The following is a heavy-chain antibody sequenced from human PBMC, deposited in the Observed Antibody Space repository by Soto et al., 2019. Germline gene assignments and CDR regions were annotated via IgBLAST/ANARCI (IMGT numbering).Heavy chain of an antibody. CDR2: TASKANGYTT. D-gene: IGHD3-10*01. Sequence: PGGSLRLSCAASGFILSDHYVDWGRQAPGKGLEWVGRTASKANGYTTQYAASVKDRFTISRSDSENSLYLQMNSLKTEDTALYYFTRDFGGVWGQGTAVTVSS. V-gene: IGHV3-72*01. J-gene: IGHJ6*02. CDR1: GFILSDHY. CDR3: TRDFGGV.